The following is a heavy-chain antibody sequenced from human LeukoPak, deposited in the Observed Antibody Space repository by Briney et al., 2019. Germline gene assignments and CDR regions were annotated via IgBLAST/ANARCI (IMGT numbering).Heavy chain of an antibody. J-gene: IGHJ5*02. CDR2: ISGSGGST. D-gene: IGHD2-15*01. CDR1: GLTFTSYA. Sequence: GGSLELSLPAPGLTFTSYAMGGFGQPPGRGLSWVSAISGSGGSTYYADSVKGRFTISRDNSKNTLYLQMNSLRAEDTAVYYCAKVSGSDDWFDPWGQGTLVTVSS. CDR3: AKVSGSDDWFDP. V-gene: IGHV3-23*01.